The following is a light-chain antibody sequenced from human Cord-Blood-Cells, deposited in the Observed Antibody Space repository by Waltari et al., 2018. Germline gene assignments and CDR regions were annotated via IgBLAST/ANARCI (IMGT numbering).Light chain of an antibody. CDR3: AAWDDSLSGYV. J-gene: IGLJ1*01. CDR2: STK. CDR1: SSNIGSNY. V-gene: IGLV1-47*02. Sequence: QSVLTQPPSASGTPGQRVTISCSGSSSNIGSNYVYWYQQLPGPAPKLLIDSTKRRPSGVPDRVSGSKSGTSASLAIGGLRSEDEADYYCAAWDDSLSGYVFGTGTKVTVL.